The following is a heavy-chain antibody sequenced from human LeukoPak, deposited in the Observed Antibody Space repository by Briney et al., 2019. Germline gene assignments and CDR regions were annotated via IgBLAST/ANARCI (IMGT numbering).Heavy chain of an antibody. CDR3: AREELLWFGELSHRAYYFDY. V-gene: IGHV1-69*13. D-gene: IGHD3-10*01. J-gene: IGHJ4*02. Sequence: GASVKVSCKASGGTFSSYAISWVRQAPGQGLEWMGGIIPIFGTANYAQKFQGRVTITAVESTSTAYMELSSLRSEDTAVYYCAREELLWFGELSHRAYYFDYWGQGTLVTVSS. CDR2: IIPIFGTA. CDR1: GGTFSSYA.